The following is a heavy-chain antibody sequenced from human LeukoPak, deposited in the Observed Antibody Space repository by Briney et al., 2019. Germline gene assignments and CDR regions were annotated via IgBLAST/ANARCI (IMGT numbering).Heavy chain of an antibody. CDR2: INSDGSMT. V-gene: IGHV3-74*01. D-gene: IGHD3-10*01. J-gene: IGHJ4*02. CDR1: GSTFSRYW. CDR3: VRLLDLDY. Sequence: AGGSLRLSCAASGSTFSRYWMHWVRQAPGKGLVWVSRINSDGSMTDYADPVKGRFTISRDNAENTLYLQMNSLKAEDTAVYYCVRLLDLDYWGQGTLVTVSS.